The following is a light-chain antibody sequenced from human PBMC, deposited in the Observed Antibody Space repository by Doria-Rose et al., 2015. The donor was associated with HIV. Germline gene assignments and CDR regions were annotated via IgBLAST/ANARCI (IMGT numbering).Light chain of an antibody. Sequence: DIRLTQSPESLGMSLGERATLNCKSNQSLLYTSKNYLAWYQQKPGQPPKLLIYWASTRQSWVPARFSGSGSGTDFTPTFSSLEAEDVAVYYCQQYYDTPSFGPGTTVDIK. V-gene: IGKV4-1*01. CDR3: QQYYDTPS. CDR1: QSLLYTSKNY. J-gene: IGKJ3*01. CDR2: WAS.